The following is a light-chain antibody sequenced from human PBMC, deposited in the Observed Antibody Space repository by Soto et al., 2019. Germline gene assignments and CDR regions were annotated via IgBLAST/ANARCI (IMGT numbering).Light chain of an antibody. CDR1: QSVSSN. J-gene: IGKJ1*01. CDR3: QQYNNWPWT. Sequence: EIVMTQSPATLSVSPGERATLSCRASQSVSSNLAWYQQKPGQAPRLLIYGASTRATGFPARFSGSGSGTDFTLTISGLQSEDFAVYYCQQYNNWPWTFGQGTKVDIK. V-gene: IGKV3-15*01. CDR2: GAS.